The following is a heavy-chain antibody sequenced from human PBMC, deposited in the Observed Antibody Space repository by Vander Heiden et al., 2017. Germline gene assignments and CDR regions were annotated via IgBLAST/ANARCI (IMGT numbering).Heavy chain of an antibody. J-gene: IGHJ5*02. CDR1: GYTLTDLS. CDR3: ATDAGYSSSWTKLKNWFDP. V-gene: IGHV1-24*01. CDR2: FDPEDGET. Sequence: QVQLVQSGAEVKKPGASVKVSCKVSGYTLTDLSMPWVRQPPGKGLEWMGGFDPEDGETIYAQKFQGRVTMTEDTSTDTAYMELSSLRSEDTAVYYCATDAGYSSSWTKLKNWFDPWGQGTLVTVSS. D-gene: IGHD6-13*01.